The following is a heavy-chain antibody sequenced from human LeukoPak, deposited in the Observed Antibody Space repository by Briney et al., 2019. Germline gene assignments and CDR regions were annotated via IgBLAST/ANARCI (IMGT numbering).Heavy chain of an antibody. CDR3: AREVVLSTSAWFEY. D-gene: IGHD3-22*01. CDR2: IKEDGTEK. J-gene: IGHJ4*02. V-gene: IGHV3-7*01. CDR1: GFTFSSYW. Sequence: GGSLRLSCAVSGFTFSSYWMSWVRQAPGKGLEWVANIKEDGTEKYYQDSVKGRFTISRANAKNSLYLQMNSLRAEDTAVYYCAREVVLSTSAWFEYWGQGTLVTVSS.